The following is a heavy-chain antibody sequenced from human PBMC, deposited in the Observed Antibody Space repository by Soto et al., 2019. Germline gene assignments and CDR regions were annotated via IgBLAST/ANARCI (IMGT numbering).Heavy chain of an antibody. Sequence: QVQLVQSGAEVRKPGSSVKVSCKASGGTFSRHAISWVRQAPGQGLERMGGIIPIFGTANHAQKFQGRVTIIADESTSTVYMELSSLRSEDTAMYYCARGWGYDSNDYYYAYWGQGTLVNVSP. J-gene: IGHJ4*02. CDR2: IIPIFGTA. D-gene: IGHD3-22*01. V-gene: IGHV1-69*01. CDR3: ARGWGYDSNDYYYAY. CDR1: GGTFSRHA.